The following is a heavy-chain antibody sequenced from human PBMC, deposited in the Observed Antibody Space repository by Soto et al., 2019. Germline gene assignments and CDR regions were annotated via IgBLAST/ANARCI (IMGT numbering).Heavy chain of an antibody. V-gene: IGHV1-2*04. CDR1: GYTFTGYY. CDR2: INPNSGGT. D-gene: IGHD6-6*01. Sequence: QVQLVQSGAEVKKPGASVKVSCKASGYTFTGYYMHWVRHAPGQGLEWMGWINPNSGGTNYAQKFQGWVTMTRDTSISTAYMELSRLRSDDTAVYYCARGIAARPAVGWFDPWGQGTLVTVSS. CDR3: ARGIAARPAVGWFDP. J-gene: IGHJ5*02.